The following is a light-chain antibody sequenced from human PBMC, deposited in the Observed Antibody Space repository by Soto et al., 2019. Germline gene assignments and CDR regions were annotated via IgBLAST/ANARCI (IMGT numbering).Light chain of an antibody. CDR1: TGPVTGGHS. Sequence: QAVVTQEPSVTVSPGGSVTLTCGSSTGPVTGGHSPYWFQLKPGQAPMTLIYHTSHRHSWTPARFSGSLLGGKAALTLSGAQPDDEAEYFCLLSFDGEWVFGGGTKLTVL. CDR2: HTS. J-gene: IGLJ3*02. CDR3: LLSFDGEWV. V-gene: IGLV7-46*01.